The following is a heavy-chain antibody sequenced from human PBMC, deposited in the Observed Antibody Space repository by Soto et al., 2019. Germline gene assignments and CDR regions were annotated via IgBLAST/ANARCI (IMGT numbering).Heavy chain of an antibody. CDR1: GFTFISYA. V-gene: IGHV3-23*01. D-gene: IGHD3-16*01. J-gene: IGHJ4*01. CDR3: SKVPRPGEGPFDY. Sequence: EVQLLESGGGLVQPGGSLRLPCAASGFTFISYAMSSVRQAPGKGLGWVSAISGSGGRTYYADSVKGRFTISRDNSKNKLYLQMNSLRAEDTAVYYFSKVPRPGEGPFDYWGHGTLVTVAS. CDR2: ISGSGGRT.